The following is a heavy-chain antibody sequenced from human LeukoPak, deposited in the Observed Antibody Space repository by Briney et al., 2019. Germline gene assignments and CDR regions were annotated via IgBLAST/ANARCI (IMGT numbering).Heavy chain of an antibody. V-gene: IGHV4-59*01. D-gene: IGHD2-21*02. CDR2: IHYSGST. CDR3: ARLIHGRVVTAIEH. CDR1: GGSFSGYY. Sequence: SETLSLTCAVYGGSFSGYYWNWIRQPPGRGLEWIAYIHYSGSTDYNPSLKSRVTISVDTSKNQFSLRLRSVTAADTAVYYCARLIHGRVVTAIEHWGQGVLVTVSS. J-gene: IGHJ4*02.